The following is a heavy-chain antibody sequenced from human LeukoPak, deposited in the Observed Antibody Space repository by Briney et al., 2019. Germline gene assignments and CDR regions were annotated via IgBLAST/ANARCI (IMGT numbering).Heavy chain of an antibody. V-gene: IGHV4-39*07. CDR3: ARRGSGYYYSRLSWLFDY. CDR1: SGSISSSSYY. J-gene: IGHJ4*02. CDR2: INHSGST. Sequence: SETLSLTCTVSSGSISSSSYYWGWIRQPPGKGLEWIGEINHSGSTNYNPSLKSRVTISVDTSKNQFSLKLSSVTAADTAVYYCARRGSGYYYSRLSWLFDYWGQGTLVTVSS. D-gene: IGHD3-22*01.